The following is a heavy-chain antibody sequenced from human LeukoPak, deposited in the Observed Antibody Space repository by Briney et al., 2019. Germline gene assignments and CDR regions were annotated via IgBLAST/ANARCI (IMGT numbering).Heavy chain of an antibody. Sequence: SETRSLTCTVSGGSISSYYWSWIRQPPGKGLEWIGYIYHSGSTNYNPSLKSRVTISVDTSKNQFSLTLSSVTAADTAVYYCARVGYSSSWYLAGWGQGTLVTVSS. CDR3: ARVGYSSSWYLAG. V-gene: IGHV4-59*01. J-gene: IGHJ4*02. D-gene: IGHD6-13*01. CDR1: GGSISSYY. CDR2: IYHSGST.